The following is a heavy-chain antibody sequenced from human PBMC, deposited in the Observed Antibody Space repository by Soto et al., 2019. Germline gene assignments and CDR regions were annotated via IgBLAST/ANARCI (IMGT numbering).Heavy chain of an antibody. CDR1: GGSISNYY. Sequence: SETLSLTCTVSGGSISNYYWSWIRKPPGKGLEWIGYIYYSGSTNYNPSLKSRVTISVDTSKNQFSLKLSSVTAADTAVYYWAGARAVINGIDYWVQGTLVTVSS. D-gene: IGHD2-21*01. CDR2: IYYSGST. J-gene: IGHJ4*02. V-gene: IGHV4-59*01. CDR3: AGARAVINGIDY.